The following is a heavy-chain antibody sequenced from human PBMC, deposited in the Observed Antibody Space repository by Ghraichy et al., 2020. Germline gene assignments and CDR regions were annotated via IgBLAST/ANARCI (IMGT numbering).Heavy chain of an antibody. V-gene: IGHV1-46*01. CDR3: ARAPYYYDSSDWLRAVVYFQH. CDR1: GYTFTSYY. D-gene: IGHD3-22*01. CDR2: INPSGGST. Sequence: ASVKVSCKASGYTFTSYYMHWVRQAPGQGLEWMGIINPSGGSTSYAQKFQGRVTMTRDTSTSTVYMELSSLRSEDMAVYYCARAPYYYDSSDWLRAVVYFQHWGQGTLVTVSS. J-gene: IGHJ1*01.